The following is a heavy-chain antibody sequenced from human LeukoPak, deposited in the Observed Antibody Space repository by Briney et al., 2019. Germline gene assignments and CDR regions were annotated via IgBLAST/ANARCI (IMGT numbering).Heavy chain of an antibody. Sequence: PGGSLRLSCAASGFTFSSYGMHWVRQAPGKGLEWVAVIWYDGSNKYYAGSVKGRFTISRDNSKNTLYLQMNSLRAEDTGVYYCARDRGSGDSFDLWGQGAMVTVSS. CDR1: GFTFSSYG. J-gene: IGHJ3*01. CDR2: IWYDGSNK. CDR3: ARDRGSGDSFDL. V-gene: IGHV3-33*01. D-gene: IGHD6-19*01.